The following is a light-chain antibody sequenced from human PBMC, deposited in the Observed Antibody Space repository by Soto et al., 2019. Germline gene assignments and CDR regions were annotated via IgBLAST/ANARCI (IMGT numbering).Light chain of an antibody. V-gene: IGKV3-20*01. CDR2: GAS. CDR1: QRVSSSY. CDR3: QQYGTSPLT. J-gene: IGKJ3*01. Sequence: EIVLTQSPGTLSLSPGERATLSCRASQRVSSSYLAWYQQKPGQAPRLLIYGASSRATVIPDRFSGSGSGTDFTLPISSLEPENVAVYYFQQYGTSPLTFGPRTNVDLK.